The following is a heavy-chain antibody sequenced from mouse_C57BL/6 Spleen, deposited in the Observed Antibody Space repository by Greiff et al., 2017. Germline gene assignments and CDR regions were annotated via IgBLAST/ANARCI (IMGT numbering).Heavy chain of an antibody. CDR2: IYPSDSET. J-gene: IGHJ3*01. V-gene: IGHV1-61*01. Sequence: QVQLQQPVAELVRPGSSVKLSCKASGYTFTSYWMAWVKQRPGQGLEWIGNIYPSDSETHYNQKFKDKATLTVDKSSSTAYMQLSSLTSEDSAVYYCARKTGSAWFAYWGQGTLVSGSA. CDR1: GYTFTSYW. D-gene: IGHD4-1*01. CDR3: ARKTGSAWFAY.